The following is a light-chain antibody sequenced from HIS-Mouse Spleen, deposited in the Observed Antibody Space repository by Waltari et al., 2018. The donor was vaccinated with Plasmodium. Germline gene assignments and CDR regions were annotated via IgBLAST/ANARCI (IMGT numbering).Light chain of an antibody. CDR2: GAS. CDR3: QQYNNWSFT. CDR1: QSVSSN. Sequence: EIVMTQSPATLSESPGERATLSCRASQSVSSNLAWYQQKPGQAPRLLIYGASTRATGTPARFSGSGSGTEFTLTISSLQSEDFAVYYCQQYNNWSFTFGPGTKVDIK. V-gene: IGKV3-15*01. J-gene: IGKJ3*01.